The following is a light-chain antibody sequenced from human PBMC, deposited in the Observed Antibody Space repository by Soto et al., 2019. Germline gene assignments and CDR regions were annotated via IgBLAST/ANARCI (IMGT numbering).Light chain of an antibody. Sequence: QSALTQPASVSGSPGQSITISCTGISSDVGAYDYVSWYQQHPGEVPKLMIFDVSDRPSGVSNRFSGSKSGNTASLTISGLQAEDEADYYCSSFTTSTSYVFGTGTKVTVL. CDR2: DVS. J-gene: IGLJ1*01. V-gene: IGLV2-14*03. CDR3: SSFTTSTSYV. CDR1: SSDVGAYDY.